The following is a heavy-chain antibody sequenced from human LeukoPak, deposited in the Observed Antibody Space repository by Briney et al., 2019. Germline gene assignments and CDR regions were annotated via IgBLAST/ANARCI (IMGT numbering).Heavy chain of an antibody. V-gene: IGHV1-69*05. Sequence: GSSVKVSYKASGGTFSSYAISWVRQAPGQGLEWMGGIIPIFGTANYAQKFQGRVTITTDESTSTAYMELSSLRSEDTAVYYCARHYYDSSGYYRMAAFDIWGQGTMVTVSS. D-gene: IGHD3-22*01. J-gene: IGHJ3*02. CDR1: GGTFSSYA. CDR2: IIPIFGTA. CDR3: ARHYYDSSGYYRMAAFDI.